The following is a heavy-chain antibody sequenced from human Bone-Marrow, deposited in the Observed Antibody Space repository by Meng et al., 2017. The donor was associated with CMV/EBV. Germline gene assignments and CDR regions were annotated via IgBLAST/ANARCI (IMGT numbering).Heavy chain of an antibody. CDR1: GTFSSYA. CDR2: IIPIFGTA. J-gene: IGHJ4*02. Sequence: GTFSSYAISWVRQAPGQGLEWMGGIIPIFGTANYAQKFQGRVTITADESTSTAYMELSSLRSEDTAVYYCASPVYYYDSSGYPLAYWGQGTLVTVSS. V-gene: IGHV1-69*01. CDR3: ASPVYYYDSSGYPLAY. D-gene: IGHD3-22*01.